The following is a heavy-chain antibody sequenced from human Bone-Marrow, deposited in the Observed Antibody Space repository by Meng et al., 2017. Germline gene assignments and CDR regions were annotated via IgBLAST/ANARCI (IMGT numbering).Heavy chain of an antibody. D-gene: IGHD3-22*01. Sequence: SVKVSCKASGGTFSNYTISWVRQAPGQGLEWMGRIIPILGIANYAQKFQGRVTITADKSTSTAYMELSSLRSEDTAVYYCAREGYYYDIDYWGQGTLVTVSS. CDR2: IIPILGIA. V-gene: IGHV1-69*02. J-gene: IGHJ4*02. CDR3: AREGYYYDIDY. CDR1: GGTFSNYT.